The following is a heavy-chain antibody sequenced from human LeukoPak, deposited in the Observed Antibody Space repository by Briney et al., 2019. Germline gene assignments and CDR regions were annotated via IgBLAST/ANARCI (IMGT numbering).Heavy chain of an antibody. CDR3: ARGTMFPYYFDY. D-gene: IGHD3-10*02. CDR1: GFTFSSYA. CDR2: ISGSGGST. V-gene: IGHV3-23*01. Sequence: GGPLRLSCAASGFTFSSYAMSWVRQAPGKGLEWVSAISGSGGSTYYADSVKGRFTISRDNAKNSLYLQMNSLRAEDTAVYYCARGTMFPYYFDYWGQGTLVTVSS. J-gene: IGHJ4*02.